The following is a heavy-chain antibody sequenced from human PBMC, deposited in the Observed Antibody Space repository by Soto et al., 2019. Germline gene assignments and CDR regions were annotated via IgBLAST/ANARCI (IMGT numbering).Heavy chain of an antibody. D-gene: IGHD2-15*01. J-gene: IGHJ4*02. V-gene: IGHV3-30*18. CDR3: AKDYVSCSGGSCHLIDY. CDR1: GFTFSSYG. CDR2: ISYDGSNK. Sequence: ESGGGVVQPGRSLRLSCAASGFTFSSYGMHWVRQAPGKGLEWVAVISYDGSNKYYADSVKGRFTISRDNSKNTLYLQMNSLRAEDTAVYYCAKDYVSCSGGSCHLIDYWGQGTLVTVSS.